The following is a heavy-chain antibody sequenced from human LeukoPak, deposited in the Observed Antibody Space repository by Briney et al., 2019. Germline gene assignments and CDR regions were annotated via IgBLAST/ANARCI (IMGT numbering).Heavy chain of an antibody. D-gene: IGHD4-17*01. CDR1: GGTFSSYA. CDR3: ARRDDGNYVYDY. J-gene: IGHJ4*02. Sequence: GASVKVSCKASGGTFSSYAISWVRQAPGQGLEWMGGIIPIFGTANYAQKFQGRVTITADESTSTAYMELSSLRSEDTAVYYCARRDDGNYVYDYWGQGTLVTASS. CDR2: IIPIFGTA. V-gene: IGHV1-69*13.